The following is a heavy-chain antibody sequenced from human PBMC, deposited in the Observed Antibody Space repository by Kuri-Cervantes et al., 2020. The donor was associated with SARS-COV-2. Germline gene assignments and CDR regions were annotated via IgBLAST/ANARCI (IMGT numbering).Heavy chain of an antibody. V-gene: IGHV3-30-3*01. J-gene: IGHJ2*01. CDR3: ARSPPLGYFDL. CDR2: ISYDGSNK. CDR1: GFTFSSYA. Sequence: GESLKISCAASGFTFSSYAMHWVRQAPGKGLEWVAVISYDGSNKYYAGSVKGRFTISRDNSKNTLYLQMNSLRAEDTAVYYCARSPPLGYFDLWGRGTLVTVSS.